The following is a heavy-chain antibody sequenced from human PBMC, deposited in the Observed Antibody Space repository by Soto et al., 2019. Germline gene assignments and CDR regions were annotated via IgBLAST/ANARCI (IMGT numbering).Heavy chain of an antibody. V-gene: IGHV1-69*01. CDR1: GGTFSSYA. Sequence: QVQLVQSGAEVKKPGSSVKVSCKASGGTFSSYAISWVRQAPGQGLEWLGGIIPSFGTANYAQKLQGRVTITADESPSTAYMELSSLRAEDTAVYYCARDPHYYGSALYGMDVWGQGTTVTVSS. J-gene: IGHJ6*02. D-gene: IGHD3-10*01. CDR3: ARDPHYYGSALYGMDV. CDR2: IIPSFGTA.